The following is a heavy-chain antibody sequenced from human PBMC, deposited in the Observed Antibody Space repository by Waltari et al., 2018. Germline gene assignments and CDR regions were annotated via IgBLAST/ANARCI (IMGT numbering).Heavy chain of an antibody. CDR1: SDSISNYN. J-gene: IGHJ2*01. V-gene: IGHV4-59*01. CDR2: IYYSGTT. CDR3: ARSTNWGSYWYFDL. Sequence: QVLLQESGPGLVKPSETLSLTCSVSSDSISNYNWNWIRQPPGKGLEWIGYIYYSGTTNSRPSLKSRVTMSAETSKNQFSLNLSSVTTADTAVYYCARSTNWGSYWYFDLWGRGTLVTVSS. D-gene: IGHD7-27*01.